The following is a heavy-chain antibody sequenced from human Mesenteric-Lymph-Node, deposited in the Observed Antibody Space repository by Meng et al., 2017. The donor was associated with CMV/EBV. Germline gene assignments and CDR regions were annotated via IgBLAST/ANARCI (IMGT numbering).Heavy chain of an antibody. CDR2: IWYDGSNK. CDR1: GFTFSSYG. Sequence: GESLKISCAASGFTFSSYGMHWVRQAPGKGLEWVAVIWYDGSNKYYADSVKGRFTISRDNSKNTLYLQMNSLRAEDTAVYYCAKVARYDFWSGYQLPGRDYYDMDVWGQGTTVTVSS. V-gene: IGHV3-30*02. D-gene: IGHD3-3*01. J-gene: IGHJ6*02. CDR3: AKVARYDFWSGYQLPGRDYYDMDV.